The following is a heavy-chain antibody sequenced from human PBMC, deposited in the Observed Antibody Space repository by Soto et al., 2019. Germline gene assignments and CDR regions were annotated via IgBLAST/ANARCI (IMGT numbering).Heavy chain of an antibody. D-gene: IGHD4-17*01. Sequence: LEWVGRIKSKTDGGTTDYAAPVKGRFTISRDDSKNTLYLQMNSLKTEDTAVYYCTTVKHTVTTHLLFDYWGQGTLVTVSS. CDR2: IKSKTDGGTT. V-gene: IGHV3-15*07. CDR3: TTVKHTVTTHLLFDY. J-gene: IGHJ4*02.